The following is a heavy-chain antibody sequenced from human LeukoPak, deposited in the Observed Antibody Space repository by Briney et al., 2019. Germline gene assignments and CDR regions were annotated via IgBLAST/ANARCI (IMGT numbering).Heavy chain of an antibody. J-gene: IGHJ4*02. V-gene: IGHV1-58*02. CDR1: GFTFTSSA. D-gene: IGHD6-13*01. Sequence: SVKVSCKASGFTFTSSAMQWVRQARGQRLEWTGWIVVGSGNTNYAQKFQERVTITRDMSTSTAYMELSSLRSEGTAVYYCASRSSSWRQFDYWGQGTLVTVSS. CDR2: IVVGSGNT. CDR3: ASRSSSWRQFDY.